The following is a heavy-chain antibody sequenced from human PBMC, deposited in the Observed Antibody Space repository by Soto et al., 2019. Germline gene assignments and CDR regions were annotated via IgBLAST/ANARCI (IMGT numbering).Heavy chain of an antibody. CDR3: ARGGPEMATIGSFDY. CDR1: GYTFTNYF. V-gene: IGHV1-46*01. D-gene: IGHD5-12*01. CDR2: INPSDGST. Sequence: QGQLVQSGTEVKKPGASVKVSCKASGYTFTNYFIHWVRQAPGQGLEWMGRINPSDGSTTYEQKFQGRITMTRDSSTSTVYIEQSSLRSEGTAVYYCARGGPEMATIGSFDYWGQGTLVTVSS. J-gene: IGHJ4*02.